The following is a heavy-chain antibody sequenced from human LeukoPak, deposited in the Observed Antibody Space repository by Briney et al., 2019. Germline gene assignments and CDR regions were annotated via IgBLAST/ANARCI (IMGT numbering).Heavy chain of an antibody. V-gene: IGHV3-23*01. J-gene: IGHJ4*02. CDR2: ISTSRTNT. CDR3: AKDDGDYAKGYYFDY. CDR1: GFTFSSYA. D-gene: IGHD4-17*01. Sequence: GGSLRLSCTASGFTFSSYAMSWVRQAPGRGLEWVSAISTSRTNTYYAESVKGRFTISRDNSNNTLYLQMNSLRAEDTAVYYCAKDDGDYAKGYYFDYWGQGTLVTVSS.